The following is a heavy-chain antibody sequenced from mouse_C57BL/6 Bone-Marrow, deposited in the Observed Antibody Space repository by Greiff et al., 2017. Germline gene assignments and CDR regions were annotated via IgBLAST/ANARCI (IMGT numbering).Heavy chain of an antibody. D-gene: IGHD1-1*01. CDR1: GFTFSDYG. Sequence: EVQLVESGGGLVKPGGSLKLSCAASGFTFSDYGMHWVRQAPEKGLEWVAYISSGSSTIYYADTVKGRFTISRDNAKNTLFLQMTSLRSEDTAMYYCARPAVVAPYAMDCWGQGTSVTVSS. J-gene: IGHJ4*01. V-gene: IGHV5-17*01. CDR3: ARPAVVAPYAMDC. CDR2: ISSGSSTI.